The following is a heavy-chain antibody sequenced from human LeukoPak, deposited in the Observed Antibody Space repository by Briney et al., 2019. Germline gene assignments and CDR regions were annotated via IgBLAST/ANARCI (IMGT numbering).Heavy chain of an antibody. CDR1: GGSISSSNW. Sequence: SGTLSLTCAVSGGSISSSNWWSWVRQPPGKGLEWIGEIYHSGSTNYNPSLKSRVTISVDKSKNQFSLKLSSVTAADTAVYYCARVTDTYYYDNSGYYNWFDPWGQGTLVTVSS. CDR3: ARVTDTYYYDNSGYYNWFDP. V-gene: IGHV4-4*02. J-gene: IGHJ5*02. CDR2: IYHSGST. D-gene: IGHD3-22*01.